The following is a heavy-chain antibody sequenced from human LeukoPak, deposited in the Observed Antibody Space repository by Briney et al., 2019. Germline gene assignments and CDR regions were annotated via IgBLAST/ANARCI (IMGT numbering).Heavy chain of an antibody. CDR1: GGSISSYY. CDR3: ARSGVIALAGPFWFDP. Sequence: SETLSLTCTVSGGSISSYYWSWIRQPAGKGLEWIGRIYTSGSTNYNPSLKSRVTMSVDTSKNQFSLKLSSVTAADTAVQCCARSGVIALAGPFWFDPWGQGTLVTVSS. CDR2: IYTSGST. D-gene: IGHD6-19*01. J-gene: IGHJ5*02. V-gene: IGHV4-4*07.